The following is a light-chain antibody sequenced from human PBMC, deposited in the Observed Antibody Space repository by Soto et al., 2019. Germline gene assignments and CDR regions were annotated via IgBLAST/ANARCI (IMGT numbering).Light chain of an antibody. CDR2: EGS. J-gene: IGLJ1*01. Sequence: QSALTQPASVSGSPGQSITISCTGTISDFVVYNYVSWYQQRPGKAPKLMIYEGSKRPSGVSNRFSGSKSGNTASLTISGLQAEDEADYYCCSYAGSSTYVFGTGTKVTVL. CDR1: ISDFVVYNY. CDR3: CSYAGSSTYV. V-gene: IGLV2-23*01.